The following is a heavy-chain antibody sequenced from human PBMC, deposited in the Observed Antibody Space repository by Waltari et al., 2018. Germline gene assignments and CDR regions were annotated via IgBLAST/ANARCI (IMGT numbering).Heavy chain of an antibody. CDR2: IITILGIA. D-gene: IGHD1-26*01. CDR1: GCTFSIYA. J-gene: IGHJ4*02. CDR3: ARGGVGADYYDY. V-gene: IGHV1-69*04. Sequence: QVQLFQSGAEVKKPVSSVKVSCKASGCTFSIYAISWVRRAPAQGLDLLGGIITILGIANYAKKLQGRGTITADESTSKAYMERSRLRSEETAVDYCARGGVGADYYDYWGQGTLVTVSS.